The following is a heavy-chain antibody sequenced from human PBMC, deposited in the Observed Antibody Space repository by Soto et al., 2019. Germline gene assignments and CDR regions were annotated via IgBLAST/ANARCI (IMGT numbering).Heavy chain of an antibody. V-gene: IGHV1-69*13. CDR2: IIPIFGTA. J-gene: IGHJ6*02. CDR3: VRGGLYSSYYYYYGMDV. Sequence: ASVKVSCKASGGTFSSYAISWVRQAPGQGLEWMGGIIPIFGTANYAQKFQGRVTITADESTSTAYMELSSLRSEDTVVYYCVRGGLYSSYYYYYGMDVWGQGTTVTVSS. D-gene: IGHD3-16*02. CDR1: GGTFSSYA.